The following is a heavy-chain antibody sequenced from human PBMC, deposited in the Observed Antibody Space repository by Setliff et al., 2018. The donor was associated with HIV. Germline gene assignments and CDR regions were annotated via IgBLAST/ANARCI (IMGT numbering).Heavy chain of an antibody. V-gene: IGHV5-51*01. CDR2: IYPDDSKT. J-gene: IGHJ6*02. Sequence: GESLKISCKGSGYRFTSHWIGWVRQMPGKGLEWMGIIYPDDSKTRYSPSFEGQVTISADKSISTAYLQWSSLRAPDSALYYCARGRDSSDYYGSRDHFYAMDVWGQGTTVT. D-gene: IGHD3-22*01. CDR1: GYRFTSHW. CDR3: ARGRDSSDYYGSRDHFYAMDV.